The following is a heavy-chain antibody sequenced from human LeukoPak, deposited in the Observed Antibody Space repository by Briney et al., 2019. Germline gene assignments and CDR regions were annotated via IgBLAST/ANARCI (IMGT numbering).Heavy chain of an antibody. CDR3: ARDHCTPGTCLGGH. V-gene: IGHV1-8*03. CDR2: MNPKSGNT. D-gene: IGHD2-15*01. J-gene: IGHJ4*02. CDR1: GYTFTRYD. Sequence: ASVKVSCKASGYTFTRYDINWVRQATGQGLEWMGWMNPKSGNTGHAQKFQGRVTLMDRDTATTYMEVTSLRSEDTAIYYCARDHCTPGTCLGGHWGQGTLVTVSS.